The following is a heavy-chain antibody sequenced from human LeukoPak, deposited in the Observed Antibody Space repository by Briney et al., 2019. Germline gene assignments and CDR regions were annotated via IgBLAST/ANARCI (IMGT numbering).Heavy chain of an antibody. D-gene: IGHD4/OR15-4a*01. CDR3: ARGGAYYYYMDV. CDR1: GFTFSSYS. CDR2: ISSSSSYI. V-gene: IGHV3-21*01. J-gene: IGHJ6*03. Sequence: GGSQRLSCAASGFTFSSYSMNWVRQAPGKGLEWVSSISSSSSYIYYADSVKGRFTISRDNAKKSLYLQMNSLRAEDTAVYYCARGGAYYYYMDVWGKGTTVTVSS.